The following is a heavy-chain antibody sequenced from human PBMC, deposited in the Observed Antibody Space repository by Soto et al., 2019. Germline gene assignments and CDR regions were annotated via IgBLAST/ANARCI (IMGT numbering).Heavy chain of an antibody. CDR2: IWYDGSNK. J-gene: IGHJ2*01. Sequence: QVQLVESGGGVVQPGRSLRLSCAASGFTFSSYGMHWVRQAPGKGLEWVAVIWYDGSNKYYADSVKGRFTISRDNSKNTLYLQINSLRAEDTAVYYCAREAYDGSGYYSGGWYFDLWGRGTLVPVSS. CDR1: GFTFSSYG. V-gene: IGHV3-33*01. CDR3: AREAYDGSGYYSGGWYFDL. D-gene: IGHD3-22*01.